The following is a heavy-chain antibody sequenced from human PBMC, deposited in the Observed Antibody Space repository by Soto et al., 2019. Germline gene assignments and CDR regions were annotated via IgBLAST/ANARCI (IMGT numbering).Heavy chain of an antibody. CDR1: GYSFTSYW. CDR3: ARRVRSKNYYGMDV. CDR2: IDPSDSYT. V-gene: IGHV5-10-1*01. J-gene: IGHJ6*02. Sequence: LGESLKISCKGSGYSFTSYWISWVRQMPGKGLEWMGRIDPSDSYTNYSPSFQGHVTISADKSISTAYLQWSSLKASDTAMYYCARRVRSKNYYGMDVWGQGTTVTVSS.